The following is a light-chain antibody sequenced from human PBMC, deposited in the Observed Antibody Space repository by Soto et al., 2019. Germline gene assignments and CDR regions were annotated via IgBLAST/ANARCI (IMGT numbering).Light chain of an antibody. CDR1: SSDVGDYNS. CDR3: CSYVGGYSYV. J-gene: IGLJ1*01. Sequence: QSGLAQPRSVSVSPGQSVTVSCIGTSSDVGDYNSVSWYQQHPGKAPKLMIYDVSKRPSGVPDRFSGSKSGNTASLTISGLQAEDEADYYCCSYVGGYSYVFGIGTKVTVL. CDR2: DVS. V-gene: IGLV2-11*01.